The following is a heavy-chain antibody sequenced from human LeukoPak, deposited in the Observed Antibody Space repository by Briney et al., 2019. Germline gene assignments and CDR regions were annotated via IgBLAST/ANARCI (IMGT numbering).Heavy chain of an antibody. Sequence: SETLSLTCTVSGGSISRYYWSWIRQPPGKGLEWIGYIHYSGSTNYNPSLKSRVTISVDTSKNQFSLKLSSVTAADTAVYYCARGSLEMATNYFDYWGQGTLVTVSS. V-gene: IGHV4-59*01. D-gene: IGHD5-24*01. CDR3: ARGSLEMATNYFDY. CDR2: IHYSGST. J-gene: IGHJ4*02. CDR1: GGSISRYY.